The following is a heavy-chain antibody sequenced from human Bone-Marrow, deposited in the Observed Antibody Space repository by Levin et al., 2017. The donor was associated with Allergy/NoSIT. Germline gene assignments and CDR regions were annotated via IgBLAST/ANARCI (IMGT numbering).Heavy chain of an antibody. D-gene: IGHD3-3*01. V-gene: IGHV2-5*02. Sequence: SGPTLVKPTQTLTLTCTFSGFSLSTSGVGVGWIRQPPGKALEWLALIYWDDDKRYRPSLKSRLTITKDTSKNQVVLTMTNMDPVDTATYYCAHYDFWSGYARYNWFDPWGQGTLVTVSS. CDR3: AHYDFWSGYARYNWFDP. J-gene: IGHJ5*02. CDR2: IYWDDDK. CDR1: GFSLSTSGVG.